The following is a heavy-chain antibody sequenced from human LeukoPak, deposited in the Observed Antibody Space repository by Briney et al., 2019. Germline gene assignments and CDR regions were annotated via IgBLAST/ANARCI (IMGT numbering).Heavy chain of an antibody. V-gene: IGHV3-30*02. CDR2: IRYDGSNK. D-gene: IGHD1-26*01. CDR1: GFTFSSYG. J-gene: IGHJ3*02. CDR3: AKDPRGIVLRKGAFDM. Sequence: QSGGSLRLSCAASGFTFSSYGMHWVRQAPGKGLEWVAFIRYDGSNKYYADSVKGRFTISRDNSKNTLYLQMNSLRAEDTAVYYCAKDPRGIVLRKGAFDMWGQGTMVTVSS.